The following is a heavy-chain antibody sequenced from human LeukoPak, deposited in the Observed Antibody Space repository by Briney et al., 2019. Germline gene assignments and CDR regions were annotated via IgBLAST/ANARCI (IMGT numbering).Heavy chain of an antibody. Sequence: GESLKISCKGSGYSFTSYWIGWVRQMPGKGLEWMGIIYPGDSDTRYSPSFQGQVTISADKSISTAYLQWSSLKASDTAVYYCASPGSSYDPTYYGMDVWGQGTTVTVSS. CDR1: GYSFTSYW. CDR2: IYPGDSDT. J-gene: IGHJ6*02. D-gene: IGHD3-3*01. V-gene: IGHV5-51*01. CDR3: ASPGSSYDPTYYGMDV.